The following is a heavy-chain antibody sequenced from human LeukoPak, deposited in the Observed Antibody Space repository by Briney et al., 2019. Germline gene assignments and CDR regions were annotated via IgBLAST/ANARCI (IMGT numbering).Heavy chain of an antibody. J-gene: IGHJ6*02. D-gene: IGHD1-26*01. V-gene: IGHV3-48*03. CDR1: GFTFSSYE. CDR3: TSSGSYYVHYYYGMDV. CDR2: ISSSGSTI. Sequence: GGSLRLSCAASGFTFSSYEMNWVRQAPGKGLEWVSYISSSGSTIYYADSVKGRFTISRDNAKNSLYLQMNSLRAEDTAVYYCTSSGSYYVHYYYGMDVWGQGTTVTVSS.